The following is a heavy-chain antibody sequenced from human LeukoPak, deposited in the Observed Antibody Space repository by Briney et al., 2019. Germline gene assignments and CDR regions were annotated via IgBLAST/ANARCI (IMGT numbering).Heavy chain of an antibody. CDR2: IYYSGST. V-gene: IGHV4-39*07. J-gene: IGHJ5*02. Sequence: PSETLSLTCTVSGGSISSSSYYWGWIRQPPGKGLEWIGSIYYSGSTYCNPSLKSRVTISVDTSKNQFSLKLSSVTAADTAVYYCARGGDIVVVPADYNWFDPWGQGTLVTVSS. D-gene: IGHD2-2*01. CDR3: ARGGDIVVVPADYNWFDP. CDR1: GGSISSSSYY.